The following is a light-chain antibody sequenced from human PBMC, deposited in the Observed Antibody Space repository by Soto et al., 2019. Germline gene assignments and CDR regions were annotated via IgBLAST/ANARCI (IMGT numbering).Light chain of an antibody. Sequence: QSVLTQPPSASGSPGQSVTISCTGTSRDVGGYNYVSWYQQHPGKAPKLMIYEVTKRPSGVPDRFSGSKSANTASLTVSGLQAEDEADYFCSSYAGSNNVVFGGGTKLTVL. CDR3: SSYAGSNNVV. V-gene: IGLV2-8*01. CDR1: SRDVGGYNY. J-gene: IGLJ3*02. CDR2: EVT.